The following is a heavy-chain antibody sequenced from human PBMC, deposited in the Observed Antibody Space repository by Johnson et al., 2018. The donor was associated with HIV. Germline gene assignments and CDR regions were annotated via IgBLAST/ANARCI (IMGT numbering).Heavy chain of an antibody. CDR3: ARDLTKWGVGDAFDI. CDR2: ISYDGSNK. D-gene: IGHD7-27*01. V-gene: IGHV3-30-3*01. CDR1: GFTFSSYA. Sequence: QVQLVESGGGVVQPGRSLKLSCAASGFTFSSYAMHWVRQAPGKGLDWVAVISYDGSNKYYADSVKGRFTISRDNSKNTLYLQMNSLRAEDTAVYYCARDLTKWGVGDAFDIWGQGTMVTVSS. J-gene: IGHJ3*02.